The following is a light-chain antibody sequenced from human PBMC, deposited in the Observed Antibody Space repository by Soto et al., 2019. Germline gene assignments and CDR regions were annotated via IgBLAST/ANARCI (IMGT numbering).Light chain of an antibody. CDR3: QQFGDWPS. CDR2: DSS. Sequence: EISMTHSPSILSVSPWESARLSFRASQSVSSHVVCYQQKPGQAPRLLISDSSTRATGVPARFSGSGSGTKFTLTISSLQSDDSAIYYCQQFGDWPSFGLGTKVDIK. V-gene: IGKV3-15*01. J-gene: IGKJ1*01. CDR1: QSVSSH.